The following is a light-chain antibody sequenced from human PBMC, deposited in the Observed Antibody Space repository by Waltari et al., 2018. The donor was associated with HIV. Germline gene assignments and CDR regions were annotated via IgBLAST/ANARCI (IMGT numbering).Light chain of an antibody. Sequence: SALTQPRSASGSLGRSATTSSTGTNSVVGRSTYFSWFPQHPGTAPRLMIYGVSNRPSGVPDRVSGSKSGNTASLTISGLQAEDEADYYCCSYAGIIPFGFGSGTKLTVL. CDR1: NSVVGRSTY. CDR2: GVS. J-gene: IGLJ1*01. CDR3: CSYAGIIPFG. V-gene: IGLV2-11*01.